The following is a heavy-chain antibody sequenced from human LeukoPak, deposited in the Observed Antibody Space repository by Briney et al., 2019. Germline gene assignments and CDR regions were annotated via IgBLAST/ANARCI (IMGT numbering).Heavy chain of an antibody. CDR1: GFTFSSYG. Sequence: GGSLRLSCAASGFTFSSYGMHWVRQAPGKGLEWVAFIRYDGSNKYYADSVKGRFTISRDNSKNTLYLQMNSLRAEDTAVYYCAKNEGDYDSSGYYRFDYWGQGTLVTVSS. D-gene: IGHD3-22*01. CDR3: AKNEGDYDSSGYYRFDY. CDR2: IRYDGSNK. V-gene: IGHV3-30*02. J-gene: IGHJ4*02.